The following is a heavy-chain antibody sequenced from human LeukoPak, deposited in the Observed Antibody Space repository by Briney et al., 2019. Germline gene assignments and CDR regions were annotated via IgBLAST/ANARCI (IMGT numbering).Heavy chain of an antibody. V-gene: IGHV4-31*03. CDR2: IYYSGST. D-gene: IGHD5-12*01. J-gene: IGHJ4*02. CDR3: ARDGYSGYGGFDY. Sequence: PSETLSLTCTVSGGSISSSSYYWGWIRQHPGRGLEWIGYIYYSGSTYYNPSLKSRVTISVDTSKNQFSLKLNSVTAADTAVYYCARDGYSGYGGFDYWGQGTLVTVSS. CDR1: GGSISSSSYY.